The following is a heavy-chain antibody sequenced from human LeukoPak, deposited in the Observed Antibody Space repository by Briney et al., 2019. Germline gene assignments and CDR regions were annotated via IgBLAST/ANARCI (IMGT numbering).Heavy chain of an antibody. J-gene: IGHJ4*02. CDR3: ARGGKVPFDY. CDR1: GCTISSGGYY. CDR2: IYYSGST. Sequence: PSEALSLTCTVSGCTISSGGYYWSWIRQHPGKGLEWIGYIYYSGSTYYNPSLKSRVTISVDTSKNQFSLKLSSVTAADTAVYYCARGGKVPFDYWGQGTLVTVSS. V-gene: IGHV4-31*03.